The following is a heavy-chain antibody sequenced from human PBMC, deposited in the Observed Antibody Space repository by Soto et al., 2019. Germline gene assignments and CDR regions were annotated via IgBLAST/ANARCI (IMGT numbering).Heavy chain of an antibody. V-gene: IGHV3-23*01. CDR1: GFTFSSYA. Sequence: GGSLRLSCAASGFTFSSYAMTWVRQSPGKGREWVSAISGSGGSTYYADSVKGRFTISRDNSKNTLYLQMNSRRAEDTAVYYCATASADGYCSSTSCHLWVFFDYWGQGTLVTVSS. D-gene: IGHD2-2*03. CDR2: ISGSGGST. J-gene: IGHJ4*01. CDR3: ATASADGYCSSTSCHLWVFFDY.